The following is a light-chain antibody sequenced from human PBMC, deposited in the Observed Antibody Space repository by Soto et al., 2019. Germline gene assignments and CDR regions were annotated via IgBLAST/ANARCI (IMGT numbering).Light chain of an antibody. J-gene: IGKJ2*01. CDR1: QSVSSY. CDR2: DAS. V-gene: IGKV3-11*01. CDR3: QQRSNWPPYT. Sequence: EIVLTQSPATLSLAPGERAILSCSASQSVSSYLAWYQQKPGQAPRLLIYDASNRATGIPARFSGSGSGTDFTLTSISLEPEDFAVYYCQQRSNWPPYTFGQGTKREIK.